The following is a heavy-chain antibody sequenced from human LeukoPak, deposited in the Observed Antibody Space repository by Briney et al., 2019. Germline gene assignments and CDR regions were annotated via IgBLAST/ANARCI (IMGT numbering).Heavy chain of an antibody. Sequence: SVKVSCKASGGTFSSYAISWVRQAPGQGLEWMGGIIPVFGTANYAQKFQGRVTITADESTSTAYMELSSLRSEDTAVYYCARAQLLTGEIDYWGQGTLVTVSS. CDR2: IIPVFGTA. D-gene: IGHD1-26*01. CDR3: ARAQLLTGEIDY. V-gene: IGHV1-69*13. J-gene: IGHJ4*02. CDR1: GGTFSSYA.